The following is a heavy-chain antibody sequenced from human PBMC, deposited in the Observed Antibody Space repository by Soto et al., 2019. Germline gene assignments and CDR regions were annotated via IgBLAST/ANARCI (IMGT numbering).Heavy chain of an antibody. CDR3: ASVTFGGIVLAH. Sequence: SETLSLTCTVSAASFSKYYWTWIRQPPGKGLEWIGYIYFNGNTKYNPSLEGRLTISMDTSKKEFSLKLTSVTAADAAVYYCASVTFGGIVLAHWGQGTLVTVSS. V-gene: IGHV4-59*01. CDR2: IYFNGNT. CDR1: AASFSKYY. D-gene: IGHD3-16*01. J-gene: IGHJ4*02.